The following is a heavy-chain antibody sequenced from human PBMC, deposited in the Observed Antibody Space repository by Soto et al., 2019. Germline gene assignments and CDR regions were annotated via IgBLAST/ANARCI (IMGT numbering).Heavy chain of an antibody. CDR3: AKFEGHPLEYWYLDF. V-gene: IGHV3-23*01. D-gene: IGHD1-1*01. CDR1: GFTFSAYA. Sequence: EVQLLESGGGLVQPGGSLRLSCAASGFTFSAYAMGWVRQAPGKGLEWVSTVHGGGGATHYADSVKGRFTISRDDSKNSLDPPMNSRRAEDTAVYYCAKFEGHPLEYWYLDFWGRGTLVTVSS. J-gene: IGHJ2*01. CDR2: VHGGGGAT.